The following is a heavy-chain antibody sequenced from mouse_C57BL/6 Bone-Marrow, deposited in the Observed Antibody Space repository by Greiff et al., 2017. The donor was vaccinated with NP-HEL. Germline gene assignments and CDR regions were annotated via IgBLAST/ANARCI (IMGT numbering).Heavy chain of an antibody. V-gene: IGHV5-6*01. CDR2: ISSGGSYT. Sequence: DVHLVESGGDLVKPGGSLKLSCAASGFTFSSYGMSWVRQTPDKRLEWVATISSGGSYTYYPDSVKGRFTISRDNAKNTLYLQMSSLKSEDTAMYYCARPNYAMDYWGQGTSVTVSS. J-gene: IGHJ4*01. CDR3: ARPNYAMDY. CDR1: GFTFSSYG.